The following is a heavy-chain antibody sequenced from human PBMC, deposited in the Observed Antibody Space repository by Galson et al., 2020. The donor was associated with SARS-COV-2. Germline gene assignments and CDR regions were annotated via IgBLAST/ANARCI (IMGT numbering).Heavy chain of an antibody. Sequence: GESLKISCAASGFTFSSYAMSWVRQAPGKGLEWVSAISGSGGSTYYADSVKGRFTISRDNSKNTLYLQMNSLRAEDTAVYYCAKDMGRRYYDIVTGDYYYGMDGWGQGTTVTVS. V-gene: IGHV3-23*01. CDR1: GFTFSSYA. D-gene: IGHD3-9*01. CDR3: AKDMGRRYYDIVTGDYYYGMDG. J-gene: IGHJ6*02. CDR2: ISGSGGST.